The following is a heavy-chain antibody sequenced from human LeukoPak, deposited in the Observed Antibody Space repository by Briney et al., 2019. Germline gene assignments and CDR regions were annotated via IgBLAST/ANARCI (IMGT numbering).Heavy chain of an antibody. V-gene: IGHV4-59*08. CDR3: SGSGSSWSDDAFDI. D-gene: IGHD6-13*01. Sequence: SETLSLTCTVSGGSNSSYYWSWIRQPPGKGLEWIGYIYYSGSTNYNPSLKSRVTISVDTSKNQFSLKLSSVTAADTAVYYCSGSGSSWSDDAFDIWGQGTMVTVSS. CDR2: IYYSGST. J-gene: IGHJ3*02. CDR1: GGSNSSYY.